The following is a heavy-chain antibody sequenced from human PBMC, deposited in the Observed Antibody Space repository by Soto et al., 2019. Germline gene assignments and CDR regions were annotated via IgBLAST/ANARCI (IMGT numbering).Heavy chain of an antibody. V-gene: IGHV1-69*12. J-gene: IGHJ3*02. Sequence: QVQLVQSGAEVKKPGSSVKVSCKASGGTFSSYAISWVRQAPGQGLEWMGGIIPIFGTANYAQKFQGRVTITGGXXTXQXXMELSRLRSEDTAVYYCARDDPSYPYDSSNDAFDIWGQGTMVTVSS. CDR1: GGTFSSYA. D-gene: IGHD3-22*01. CDR2: IIPIFGTA. CDR3: ARDDPSYPYDSSNDAFDI.